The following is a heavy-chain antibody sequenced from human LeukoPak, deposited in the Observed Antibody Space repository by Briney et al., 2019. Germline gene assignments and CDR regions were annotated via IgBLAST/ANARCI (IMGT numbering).Heavy chain of an antibody. CDR3: ARGGRGDGYNYDWFDP. J-gene: IGHJ5*02. V-gene: IGHV4-39*07. D-gene: IGHD5-24*01. Sequence: SETLSLTCGVSGGSISSRTYYWGWFRQPPGKGLEWIGSISYSGSTYYNPSLKSRVTISVDTSKNQFSLKLSSVTAADTAVYYCARGGRGDGYNYDWFDPWGQGTLVTVSS. CDR2: ISYSGST. CDR1: GGSISSRTYY.